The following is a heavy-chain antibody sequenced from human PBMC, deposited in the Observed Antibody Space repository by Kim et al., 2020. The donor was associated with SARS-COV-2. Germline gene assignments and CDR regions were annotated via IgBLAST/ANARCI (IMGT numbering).Heavy chain of an antibody. J-gene: IGHJ4*02. Sequence: SLKSRVTISVDTSKNQFALKLSSVTAADTAVYYCARGSGSYHYSPGLVDYWGQGTLVTVSS. CDR3: ARGSGSYHYSPGLVDY. D-gene: IGHD1-26*01. V-gene: IGHV4-39*01.